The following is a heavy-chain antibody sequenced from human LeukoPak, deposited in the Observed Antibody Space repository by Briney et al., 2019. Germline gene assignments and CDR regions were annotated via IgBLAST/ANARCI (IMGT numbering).Heavy chain of an antibody. CDR1: GFTSSDYY. V-gene: IGHV3-11*01. CDR2: ISSSGSTI. Sequence: GGSLRLSCAASGFTSSDYYMSWIRQAPGKGLEWVSYISSSGSTIYYADSVKGRFTISRDNAKNSLYLQMNSLRAEDTAVYYCARAAATHDHYGMDVWGQGTTVTVSS. CDR3: ARAAATHDHYGMDV. D-gene: IGHD6-13*01. J-gene: IGHJ6*02.